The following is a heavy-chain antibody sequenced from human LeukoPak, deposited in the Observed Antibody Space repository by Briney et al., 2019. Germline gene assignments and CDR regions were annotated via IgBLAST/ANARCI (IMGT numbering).Heavy chain of an antibody. J-gene: IGHJ4*02. D-gene: IGHD2-2*01. CDR2: ISGSGGRP. CDR1: GFTFSSCA. Sequence: PGGSLRLSCAASGFTFSSCAMSWVRQAPGKGLEWVSAISGSGGRPYYADSVKGRFTISRDNSKITLYLQMNSLRAEDTAVYYCARHPEPGYCSSTSCHESYFDYWGQGALVTVSS. V-gene: IGHV3-23*01. CDR3: ARHPEPGYCSSTSCHESYFDY.